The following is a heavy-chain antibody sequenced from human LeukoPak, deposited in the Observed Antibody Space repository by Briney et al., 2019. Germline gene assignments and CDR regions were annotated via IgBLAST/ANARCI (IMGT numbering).Heavy chain of an antibody. Sequence: ASVKVSCKASGGTFSSYAISWVRQAPGQGLEWMGRIIPILGIANYAQKFQGRVTITADKSTSTAYMELSSLRSEDTAVYYCAREVHGDTMVRGVLGYWGQGTLVTVSS. D-gene: IGHD3-10*01. J-gene: IGHJ4*02. CDR1: GGTFSSYA. V-gene: IGHV1-69*04. CDR3: AREVHGDTMVRGVLGY. CDR2: IIPILGIA.